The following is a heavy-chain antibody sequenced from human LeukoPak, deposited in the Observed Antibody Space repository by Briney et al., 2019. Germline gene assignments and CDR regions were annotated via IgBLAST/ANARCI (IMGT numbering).Heavy chain of an antibody. CDR2: IIPILGIA. D-gene: IGHD6-13*01. Sequence: ASVKVSCKASGGTFSSYDISWVRQAPGQGLEWMGRIIPILGIANYAQKFQGRVTITADKSTSTAYMELSSLRSENTAVYYCASPAAGISGYYYYGMDVWGQGTTVTVSS. V-gene: IGHV1-69*04. CDR3: ASPAAGISGYYYYGMDV. CDR1: GGTFSSYD. J-gene: IGHJ6*02.